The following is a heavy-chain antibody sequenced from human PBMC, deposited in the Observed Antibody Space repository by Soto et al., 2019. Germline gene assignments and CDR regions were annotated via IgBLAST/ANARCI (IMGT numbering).Heavy chain of an antibody. V-gene: IGHV1-18*01. CDR1: GYTFTRNG. CDR2: ISPNSGNI. CDR3: VKDRDSNSWPSRDV. D-gene: IGHD3-22*01. J-gene: IGHJ6*02. Sequence: QVHLVQSGAEVKKPGASVNVSCKPSGYTFTRNGITGVRQAPGQGLEWMGWISPNSGNIKYAQKLQGRVIMTTDTSTSTAYMELRSLRFDDTAVYYCVKDRDSNSWPSRDVWGPGTTVTVSS.